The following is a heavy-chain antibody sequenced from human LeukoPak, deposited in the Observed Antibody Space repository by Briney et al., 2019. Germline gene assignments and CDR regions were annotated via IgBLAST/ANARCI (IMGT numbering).Heavy chain of an antibody. J-gene: IGHJ4*03. Sequence: GESLKISCKGSGYSFTTYWISWVRQMPGKGLEWMGRIDPSDSYIKYSPSFQGHVIISADKSISTAYLQWSSLKAPDTAIYYCARQFSSSWLPPFFDYWGQGTLVTVSS. V-gene: IGHV5-10-1*01. CDR2: IDPSDSYI. CDR3: ARQFSSSWLPPFFDY. D-gene: IGHD3-22*01. CDR1: GYSFTTYW.